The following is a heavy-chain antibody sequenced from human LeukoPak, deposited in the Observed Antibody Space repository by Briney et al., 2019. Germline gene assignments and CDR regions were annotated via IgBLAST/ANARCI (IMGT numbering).Heavy chain of an antibody. Sequence: PSETLSLTCIVSGGSLSSYYWTWIRQPPGKGLEWIGSIYHSGSTYYNPSLKGRVTISVDTSKNQFSLKLSSVTAADTAVYYCARGGGPLNAFDIWGQGTMVTVSS. V-gene: IGHV4-59*08. CDR1: GGSLSSYY. CDR3: ARGGGPLNAFDI. D-gene: IGHD3-16*01. J-gene: IGHJ3*02. CDR2: IYHSGST.